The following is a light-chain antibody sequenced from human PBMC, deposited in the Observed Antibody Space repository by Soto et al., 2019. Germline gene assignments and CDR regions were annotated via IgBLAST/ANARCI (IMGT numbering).Light chain of an antibody. CDR1: SSDVGGYNY. CDR3: SSYTTSIIWV. Sequence: QSALTQPASVSGSPGQSITLSCSGTSSDVGGYNYVSWYQQHPGKAPKLMIYEVSNRPSGVSNRFSGSKSANTASLTISGLQAEDEAAYYCSSYTTSIIWVFGGGTKLTVL. J-gene: IGLJ3*02. CDR2: EVS. V-gene: IGLV2-14*01.